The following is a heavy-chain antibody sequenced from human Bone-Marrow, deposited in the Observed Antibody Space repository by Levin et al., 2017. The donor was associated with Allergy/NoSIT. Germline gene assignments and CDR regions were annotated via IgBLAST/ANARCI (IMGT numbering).Heavy chain of an antibody. CDR1: GFTFSSHA. Sequence: GESLKISCEASGFTFSSHAVSWVRQAPGKGLEWVSVISDTGAWTYYADSVKGRFTISRDNSKNTLSLQMNSLRAEDTAVYYCVRWALGSGWSRGFDYWGQGTLVTVSS. J-gene: IGHJ4*02. CDR3: VRWALGSGWSRGFDY. V-gene: IGHV3-23*01. D-gene: IGHD6-19*01. CDR2: ISDTGAWT.